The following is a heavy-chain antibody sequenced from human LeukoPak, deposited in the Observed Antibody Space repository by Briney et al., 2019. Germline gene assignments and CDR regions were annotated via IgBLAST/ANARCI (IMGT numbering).Heavy chain of an antibody. V-gene: IGHV3-72*01. D-gene: IGHD6-13*01. CDR2: IRNKANSYIT. CDR1: GFTFTNHY. Sequence: GGSLRLSCAASGFTFTNHYMDCVRQAPGKGLEWVGRIRNKANSYITQYAATVKGRFSFSRDDSKNSLYLQMNNLKTEDTAVYYCAREGAAAEFDHWGQGTMVTVSS. J-gene: IGHJ4*02. CDR3: AREGAAAEFDH.